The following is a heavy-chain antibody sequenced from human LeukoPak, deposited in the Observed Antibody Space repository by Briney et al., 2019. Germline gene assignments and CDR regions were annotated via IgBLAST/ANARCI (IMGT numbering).Heavy chain of an antibody. D-gene: IGHD3-10*01. CDR3: ARDYMVTIY. V-gene: IGHV3-53*01. CDR1: VFTVSSNY. J-gene: IGHJ4*02. CDR2: IYSGGST. Sequence: GGSLRLSCAASVFTVSSNYMSWVRQAPWKELEWVSVIYSGGSTYYADSVKGRFTISRDNSKNTLYLQMNSLRAEDTAVYYCARDYMVTIYWGQGTLVTVSS.